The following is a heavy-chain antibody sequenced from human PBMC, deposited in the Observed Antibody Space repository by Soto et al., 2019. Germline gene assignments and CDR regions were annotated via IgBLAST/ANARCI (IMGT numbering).Heavy chain of an antibody. Sequence: ASVKVSCKASGYTFTDYYIHWVRQAPGQGLEWMGWINPNTGGTNYAQKFQDWVTVTRDRSISTAYMELSRLRSDDTAVYYCARAYTALHAFDTWGQGTMVTV. CDR2: INPNTGGT. CDR3: ARAYTALHAFDT. D-gene: IGHD3-16*01. J-gene: IGHJ3*02. CDR1: GYTFTDYY. V-gene: IGHV1-2*04.